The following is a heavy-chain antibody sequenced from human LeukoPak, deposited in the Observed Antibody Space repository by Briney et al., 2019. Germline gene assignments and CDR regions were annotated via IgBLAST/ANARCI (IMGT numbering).Heavy chain of an antibody. CDR3: ARGFYDFWSGNKYYYMDV. D-gene: IGHD3-3*01. J-gene: IGHJ6*03. V-gene: IGHV1-8*03. Sequence: ASVKVSCKASGYTFTSSDINWVRQATGHGLEWMGWMNPNSANTGYAQKFQGRVTITRNTSLSTAYMELSSLRSEDTAVYYCARGFYDFWSGNKYYYMDVWGKGTTVTVSS. CDR1: GYTFTSSD. CDR2: MNPNSANT.